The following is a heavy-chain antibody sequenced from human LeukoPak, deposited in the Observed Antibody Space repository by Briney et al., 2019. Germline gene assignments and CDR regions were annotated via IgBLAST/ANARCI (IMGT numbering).Heavy chain of an antibody. CDR2: IRYDGSNK. D-gene: IGHD6-13*01. V-gene: IGHV3-30*02. CDR1: GFTFSSYG. CDR3: ARDSLGRAATGIAMDY. J-gene: IGHJ4*02. Sequence: SGGSLRLSCAASGFTFSSYGMHWVRQAPGKGLEWVAFIRYDGSNKYYADSVKGRFTISRDDAKNSLYLQMNSLRAEDTAVYYCARDSLGRAATGIAMDYWGQGTLVTVSS.